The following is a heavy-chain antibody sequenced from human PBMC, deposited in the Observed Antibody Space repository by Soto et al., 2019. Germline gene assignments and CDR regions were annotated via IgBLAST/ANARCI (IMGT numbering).Heavy chain of an antibody. CDR2: IKQDGSEK. J-gene: IGHJ4*02. Sequence: EVQLVESEGGLVQPGGSLRLSCAASGFTFSSYWMSWVRQAPGKGLEWVANIKQDGSEKYYVDSVKGRFTISRDNAKNSLYLQMNSLRAEDTAVYYCARVNKLLMVHGDYWGQGTLVTVSS. D-gene: IGHD2-15*01. CDR1: GFTFSSYW. V-gene: IGHV3-7*01. CDR3: ARVNKLLMVHGDY.